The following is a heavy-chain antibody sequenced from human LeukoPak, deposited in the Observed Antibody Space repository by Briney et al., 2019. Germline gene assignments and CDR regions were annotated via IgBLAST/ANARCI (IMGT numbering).Heavy chain of an antibody. Sequence: GGSLRLSCTASGFTFSNAWMSWVRQAPGKGLEWVSYISSSGSMIYYADSVKGRFTISRDNAKNSLYLQMNSLRAEDTAVYYCARFLRLSIFGHSYYYGMDVWGQGTTVTVSS. J-gene: IGHJ6*02. CDR2: ISSSGSMI. V-gene: IGHV3-11*01. D-gene: IGHD3/OR15-3a*01. CDR1: GFTFSNAW. CDR3: ARFLRLSIFGHSYYYGMDV.